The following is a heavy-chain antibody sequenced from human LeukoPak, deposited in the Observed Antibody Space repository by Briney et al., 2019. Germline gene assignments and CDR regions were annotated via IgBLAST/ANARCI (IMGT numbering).Heavy chain of an antibody. V-gene: IGHV1-18*01. J-gene: IGHJ4*02. CDR1: GYTFTSYG. Sequence: ASVKVSCKASGYTFTSYGISWVRQAPGQGLEWMGWISAYNGNTNYARRLQGRVTMTTDTSTSTAYMELRSLRSDDTAVYYCARDPPRIAVAGPGNYWGQGTLVTVSS. CDR3: ARDPPRIAVAGPGNY. CDR2: ISAYNGNT. D-gene: IGHD6-19*01.